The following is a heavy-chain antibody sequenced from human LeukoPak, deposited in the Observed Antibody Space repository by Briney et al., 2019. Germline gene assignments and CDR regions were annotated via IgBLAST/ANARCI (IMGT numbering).Heavy chain of an antibody. D-gene: IGHD2-15*01. CDR2: VYSSGRI. J-gene: IGHJ4*02. Sequence: SETLSLTCTVSGGSINNYYWSWIRQPAGKGLEWIGRVYSSGRIKYNPALESRVTMSVDTSKNQFSLKMSSVTVADTAVYYCARDHCSGGSCYFPLDYWGQGTLVTVSS. CDR1: GGSINNYY. CDR3: ARDHCSGGSCYFPLDY. V-gene: IGHV4-4*07.